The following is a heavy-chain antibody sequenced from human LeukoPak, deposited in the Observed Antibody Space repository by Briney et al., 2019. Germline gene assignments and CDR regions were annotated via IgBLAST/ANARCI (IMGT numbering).Heavy chain of an antibody. J-gene: IGHJ6*03. CDR2: IYYSEST. Sequence: SETLSLTCTVSGGSISSSSYYWGWIRQPPGKGLEWIGSIYYSESTYYNPSLKSRVTISVDTSKNQFSLKLSSVTAADTAVYYCARPGITMVRGVTSYMDVWGKGTTVTVSS. V-gene: IGHV4-39*01. D-gene: IGHD3-10*01. CDR1: GGSISSSSYY. CDR3: ARPGITMVRGVTSYMDV.